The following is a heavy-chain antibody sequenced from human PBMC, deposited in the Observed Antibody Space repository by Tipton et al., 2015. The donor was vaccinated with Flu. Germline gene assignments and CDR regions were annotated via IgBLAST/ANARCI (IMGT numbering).Heavy chain of an antibody. V-gene: IGHV4-61*02. J-gene: IGHJ6*02. CDR1: GGSFSSGGYY. Sequence: TLSLTCTVSGGSFSSGGYYWSWIRQPAGKGLEWIGRIYTSESTNYNPSLKSRVTISVDTSKNQFSLKPSSVTAADTAVYYCARDRYYYYGMDVWGQGTTVTVSS. CDR2: IYTSEST. CDR3: ARDRYYYYGMDV.